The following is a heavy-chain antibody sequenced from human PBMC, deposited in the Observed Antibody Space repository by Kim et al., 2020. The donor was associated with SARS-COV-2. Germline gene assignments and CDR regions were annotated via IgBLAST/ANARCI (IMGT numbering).Heavy chain of an antibody. D-gene: IGHD5-12*01. CDR3: AKDLRPGYDFFYYYYGMDV. Sequence: GGSLRLSCAASGFTFSSYGMHWVRQAPGKGLEWVAAISYDGSNKYYADSVKGRFTISRDNSKNTLYLQMNSLRAEDTAVYYCAKDLRPGYDFFYYYYGMDVWGQGTTITVSS. CDR1: GFTFSSYG. J-gene: IGHJ6*02. V-gene: IGHV3-30*18. CDR2: ISYDGSNK.